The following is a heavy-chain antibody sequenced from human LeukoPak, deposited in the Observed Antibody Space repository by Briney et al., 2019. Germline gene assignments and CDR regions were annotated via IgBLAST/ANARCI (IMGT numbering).Heavy chain of an antibody. Sequence: GGSLRLSCAASGFTVSNAWMIRVRQAPGKGLEWVGRIRSNSDGGTIDYAAPVKGRFTLSRDDSKTTLYLQMNSLQTEDTAVYYCATDFYDSTWGQGTLVTVSS. CDR1: GFTVSNAW. CDR2: IRSNSDGGTI. J-gene: IGHJ5*02. D-gene: IGHD3-22*01. V-gene: IGHV3-15*01. CDR3: ATDFYDST.